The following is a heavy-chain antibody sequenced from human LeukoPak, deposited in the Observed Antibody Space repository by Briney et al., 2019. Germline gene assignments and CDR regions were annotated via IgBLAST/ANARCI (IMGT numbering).Heavy chain of an antibody. CDR1: GFTFSSYW. Sequence: GGSLRLSCAASGFTFSSYWMHWVRQAPGKGLVWVSRISSDGSSTSYADSVKGRFTISRDNAKNTLYLQMNSLRAEDTAVYYCARGYSSSWYGATAWFDPWGQGTLVTVSS. CDR2: ISSDGSST. J-gene: IGHJ5*02. CDR3: ARGYSSSWYGATAWFDP. V-gene: IGHV3-74*01. D-gene: IGHD6-13*01.